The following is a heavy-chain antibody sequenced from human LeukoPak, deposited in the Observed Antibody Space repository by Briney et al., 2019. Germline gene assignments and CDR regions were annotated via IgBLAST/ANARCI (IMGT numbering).Heavy chain of an antibody. V-gene: IGHV4-30-2*01. CDR1: GGSISSGGYY. CDR2: IYHSGST. CDR3: ARGLGSGSYYH. J-gene: IGHJ5*02. D-gene: IGHD1-26*01. Sequence: PSETLSLTCTVSGGSISSGGYYWSWIRQPPGKGLEWIGYIYHSGSTYYNPSLKSRVTISVDRSKNQFSLKLSSVTAADTAVYYCARGLGSGSYYHWGQGTLVTVSS.